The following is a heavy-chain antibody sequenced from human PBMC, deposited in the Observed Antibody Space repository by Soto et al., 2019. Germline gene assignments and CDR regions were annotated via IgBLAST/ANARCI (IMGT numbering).Heavy chain of an antibody. J-gene: IGHJ4*02. CDR3: ARDLGSGDDRGDY. Sequence: QVQLVQSGDEVKKPGSSVKVSCKASGDTFTNHVFNWVRQAPGQGLEWMGRIISLFGTPNYSRRFQGRVTITADESTATSYMELSSLRSDDTAVYYCARDLGSGDDRGDYWGQGTLVTVSS. V-gene: IGHV1-69*12. D-gene: IGHD2-15*01. CDR2: IISLFGTP. CDR1: GDTFTNHV.